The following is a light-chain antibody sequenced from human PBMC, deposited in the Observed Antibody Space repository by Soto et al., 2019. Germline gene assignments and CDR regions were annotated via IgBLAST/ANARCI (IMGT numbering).Light chain of an antibody. CDR1: SSDVGGYNY. J-gene: IGLJ2*01. CDR3: SSCAGNNNLV. CDR2: EVS. V-gene: IGLV2-8*01. Sequence: QSALTQPPSASGSPGQSVTISCTGTSSDVGGYNYVSWYQQHPGKAPKLMISEVSQRPSGVPDRFSGSKSGNTASLTVSGLQDEDEAEYYCSSCAGNNNLVFGGGTKLAVL.